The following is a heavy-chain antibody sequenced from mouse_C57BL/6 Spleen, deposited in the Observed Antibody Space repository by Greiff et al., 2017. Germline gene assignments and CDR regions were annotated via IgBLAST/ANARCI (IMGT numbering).Heavy chain of an antibody. J-gene: IGHJ2*01. V-gene: IGHV1-69*01. CDR2: IDPSDSYT. CDR1: GYTFTSYW. D-gene: IGHD3-3*01. CDR3: ARFWAGDFDD. Sequence: QVQLQQPGAELVMPGASVKLSCKASGYTFTSYWMHWVKQRPGQGLEWIGEIDPSDSYTNYNQKFKGKSTLTVDKSSSTAYMQLSSLTSEDSAVYYCARFWAGDFDDWGQGTTLTVSS.